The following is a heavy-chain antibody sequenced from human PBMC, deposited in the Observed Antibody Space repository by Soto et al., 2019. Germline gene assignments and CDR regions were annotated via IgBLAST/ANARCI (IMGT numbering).Heavy chain of an antibody. Sequence: PGGSLRLSCAASGFTVSSNYMSWVRQAPGKGLEWVSVIYSGGSTYYADSVKGRFTISRDNSKNTPYLQMNSLRAEDTAVYYCARDKIDATMVRGHYYGMAVWGQGTTVTVSS. V-gene: IGHV3-53*01. J-gene: IGHJ6*02. CDR1: GFTVSSNY. CDR2: IYSGGST. D-gene: IGHD3-10*01. CDR3: ARDKIDATMVRGHYYGMAV.